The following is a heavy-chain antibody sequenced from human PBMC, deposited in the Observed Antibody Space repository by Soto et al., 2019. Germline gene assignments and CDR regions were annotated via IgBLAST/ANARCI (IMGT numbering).Heavy chain of an antibody. D-gene: IGHD5-12*01. CDR2: INAGNGNT. CDR1: GYTFTSYA. Sequence: QVPLVQSGAEVKKPGASVKVSCKASGYTFTSYAMHWVRQAPGQRLEWMGWINAGNGNTKYSQKFQGRVTITRDTSASTAYMELSSLRSEDTAVYYCARGYSGYDYVVGAHAFDIWGQGTMVTVSS. J-gene: IGHJ3*02. V-gene: IGHV1-3*01. CDR3: ARGYSGYDYVVGAHAFDI.